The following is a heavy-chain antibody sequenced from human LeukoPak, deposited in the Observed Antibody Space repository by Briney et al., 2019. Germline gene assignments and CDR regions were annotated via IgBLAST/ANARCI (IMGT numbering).Heavy chain of an antibody. CDR2: IDSSGGGI. CDR3: AKYRVSAPPPRDFDY. Sequence: PGGSLRLSCAASGFTFSSYAMSWVRQGPGKGLEWVSVIDSSGGGIHYADAVKGRFIVSRDNSKNTVFLQMNSLRAEDTAVYYCAKYRVSAPPPRDFDYWGQGTLVTVSS. D-gene: IGHD6-6*01. V-gene: IGHV3-23*01. J-gene: IGHJ4*02. CDR1: GFTFSSYA.